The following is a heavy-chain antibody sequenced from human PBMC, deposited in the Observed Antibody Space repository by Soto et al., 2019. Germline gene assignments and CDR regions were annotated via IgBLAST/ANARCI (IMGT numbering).Heavy chain of an antibody. CDR3: ARDDTYYYGSGSYLPPESFDY. D-gene: IGHD3-10*01. V-gene: IGHV3-33*01. CDR2: IWYDGSNK. Sequence: QVQLVESGGGVVQPGRSLRLSCAASGFTFSSYGMHWVRQAPGKGLEWVAVIWYDGSNKYYADSVKGRFTISRDNSKNTLYLQMNSLRAEDTAVYYCARDDTYYYGSGSYLPPESFDYWGQGTLVTVSS. CDR1: GFTFSSYG. J-gene: IGHJ4*02.